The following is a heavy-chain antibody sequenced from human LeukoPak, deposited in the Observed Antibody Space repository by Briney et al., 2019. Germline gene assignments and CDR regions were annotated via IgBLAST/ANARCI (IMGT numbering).Heavy chain of an antibody. Sequence: PGGSLRLSCAASGFTFDDYAMHWVRQAPGKGLEWVSLISWDGGSTYYADSVKGRFTISRDNSKNSLYLQMNSLRAEDTALYYCAKRRRSSSGLGEGGYYYYMDVWGKGTTVTVSS. CDR1: GFTFDDYA. J-gene: IGHJ6*03. V-gene: IGHV3-43D*03. CDR3: AKRRRSSSGLGEGGYYYYMDV. CDR2: ISWDGGST. D-gene: IGHD6-6*01.